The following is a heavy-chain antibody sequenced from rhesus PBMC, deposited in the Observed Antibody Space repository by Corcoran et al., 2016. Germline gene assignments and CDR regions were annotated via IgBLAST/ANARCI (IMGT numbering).Heavy chain of an antibody. CDR2: INESGGTI. D-gene: IGHD4-17*01. CDR3: SRGVYGTYRYFDL. V-gene: IGHV3S26*01. J-gene: IGHJ2*01. Sequence: DVQLVESGGGLLRPGGSLRLSCVASGFTFRRYVMHWVLQSPRQGLEWVLVINESGGTIYYADSVKGRFTISRDNAMNSLFLQMNSLRAEDTAVYYCSRGVYGTYRYFDLWGPGTPITISS. CDR1: GFTFRRYV.